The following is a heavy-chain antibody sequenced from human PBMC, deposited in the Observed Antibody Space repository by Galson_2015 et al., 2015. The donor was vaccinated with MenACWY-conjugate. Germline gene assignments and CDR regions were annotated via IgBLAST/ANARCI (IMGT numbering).Heavy chain of an antibody. CDR1: GFTFGSYW. D-gene: IGHD6-13*01. J-gene: IGHJ4*02. Sequence: SLRLSCAASGFTFGSYWMSWVRQAPGKGLEWVATINQDGSEKFHVDSVKGRFTISRDNAKNSLYLQMNSLRGDDTAVYYCARDSLLQHLAPVCSHWGQGTLVTVSS. CDR3: ARDSLLQHLAPVCSH. V-gene: IGHV3-7*03. CDR2: INQDGSEK.